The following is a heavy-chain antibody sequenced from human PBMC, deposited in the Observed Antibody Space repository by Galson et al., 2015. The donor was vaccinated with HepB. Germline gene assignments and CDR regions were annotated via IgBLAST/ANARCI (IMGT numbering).Heavy chain of an antibody. J-gene: IGHJ4*02. CDR2: INTYNGDT. CDR3: ARGGSGNWGDY. V-gene: IGHV1-18*04. CDR1: GYTFITYG. D-gene: IGHD3-10*01. Sequence: SVKVSCKASGYTFITYGISWVRQAPGQGLEWMGWINTYNGDTNFAQKLQDRVTMTTDTSTSTAYMELRSLRSDDTAVYFCARGGSGNWGDYWGQGTLVTVSS.